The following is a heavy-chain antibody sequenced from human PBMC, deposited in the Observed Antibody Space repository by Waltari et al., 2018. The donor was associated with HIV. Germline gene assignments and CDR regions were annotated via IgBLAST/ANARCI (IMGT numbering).Heavy chain of an antibody. D-gene: IGHD6-19*01. CDR1: GFTLPTYG. Sequence: QVQLVESGGGVVQPGRSLRLSCAAPGFTLPTYGMHWVRQAPGKGLEWVAVISYDESNKNYADSVKGRFTISRDNSKNTLSLQMNSLGIEDTAVYYCAKSVSGSSGWSLTYGMDVWGQGTTVTVSS. CDR3: AKSVSGSSGWSLTYGMDV. V-gene: IGHV3-30*18. CDR2: ISYDESNK. J-gene: IGHJ6*02.